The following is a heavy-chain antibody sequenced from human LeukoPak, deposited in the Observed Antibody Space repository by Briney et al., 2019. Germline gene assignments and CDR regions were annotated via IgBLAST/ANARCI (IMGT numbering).Heavy chain of an antibody. Sequence: GGSLRLSCAASGFTFSTSEMNWVRQAPGKGLEWLSYIDGRGATIFYADSVKGRFTISRDNAKNSLYLRMNSLRVEDTALYYCVRDGISVAANAFDVWGQGTMVTVSS. CDR3: VRDGISVAANAFDV. CDR1: GFTFSTSE. CDR2: IDGRGATI. D-gene: IGHD6-19*01. V-gene: IGHV3-48*03. J-gene: IGHJ3*01.